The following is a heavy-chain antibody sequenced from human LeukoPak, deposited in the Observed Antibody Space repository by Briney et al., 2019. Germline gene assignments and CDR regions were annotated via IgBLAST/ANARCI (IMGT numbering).Heavy chain of an antibody. CDR3: ARESYESSGSPYCDY. Sequence: PGGSLRLSCAASGFTFSSYWIHWVRQAPGKGLVWVSRINSDGSSTTYGDSVKGRFTISRDNAKNTLYMYIHSLRAEDTAVYYCARESYESSGSPYCDYWGQGTLVTVSS. J-gene: IGHJ4*02. D-gene: IGHD3-22*01. CDR2: INSDGSST. CDR1: GFTFSSYW. V-gene: IGHV3-74*01.